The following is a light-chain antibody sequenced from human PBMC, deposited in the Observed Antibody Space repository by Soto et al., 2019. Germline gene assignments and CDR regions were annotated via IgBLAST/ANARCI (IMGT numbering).Light chain of an antibody. CDR1: KLGDKY. J-gene: IGLJ2*01. CDR2: QDS. V-gene: IGLV3-1*01. CDR3: QAWDSSTAV. Sequence: SYELTQPPSVSVSPGQTASITCSGDKLGDKYASWYQLQPGQSPVLVIHQDSKRPSGIPERFSGSNSGNTATLTISGTQAMDEADYYCQAWDSSTAVFGGGTKLTVL.